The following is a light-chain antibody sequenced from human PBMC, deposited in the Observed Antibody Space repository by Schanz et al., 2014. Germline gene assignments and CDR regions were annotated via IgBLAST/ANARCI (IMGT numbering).Light chain of an antibody. V-gene: IGKV3-11*01. J-gene: IGKJ4*01. CDR2: DAS. CDR3: QQRSNWPPEIT. Sequence: ETVLTQSPGTLSLSPGERATLSCRASQSVSSYLAWYQQKPGQAPRLLIYDASNRATGIPARFSGSGSGTDFTLTISSLEPEDFAVYYCQQRSNWPPEITFGGGTKVEIK. CDR1: QSVSSY.